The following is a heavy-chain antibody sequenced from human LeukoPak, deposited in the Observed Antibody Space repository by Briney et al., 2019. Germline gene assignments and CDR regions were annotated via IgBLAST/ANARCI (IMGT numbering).Heavy chain of an antibody. CDR2: ISTSSSYI. V-gene: IGHV3-21*01. D-gene: IGHD6-13*01. CDR1: GFTVSSNY. CDR3: ARGAIAAAGLYYYMDV. J-gene: IGHJ6*03. Sequence: GGSLRLSCAASGFTVSSNYMSWVRQAPGKGLEWVSFISTSSSYIHYADSVKGRFTISRDNAKNSLYLQMNSLSAEDTAVYYCARGAIAAAGLYYYMDVWGKGTTVTVSS.